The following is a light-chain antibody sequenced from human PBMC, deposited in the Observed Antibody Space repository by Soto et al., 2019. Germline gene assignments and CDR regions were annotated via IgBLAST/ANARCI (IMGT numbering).Light chain of an antibody. J-gene: IGLJ2*01. CDR2: DVT. CDR1: SRDVGIYNY. V-gene: IGLV2-11*01. CDR3: CSYAGNYTLL. Sequence: SALTQPRSVSGSPGQSVTVSCTGTSRDVGIYNYVSWYQRRPGTAPKVMIYDVTKRPSGVPDRFSGSKSANTASLTISGLQADDEADYYCCSYAGNYTLLFGGGTKVTVL.